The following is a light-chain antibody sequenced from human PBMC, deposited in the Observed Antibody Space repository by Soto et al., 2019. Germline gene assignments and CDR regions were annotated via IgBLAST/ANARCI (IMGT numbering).Light chain of an antibody. CDR1: QSISSW. Sequence: DIRMTQSPSTLSASVGDRVTITCRASQSISSWVAWYQQKPGKAPKLLIYKASSLESGVPSRFSGSGSGTEFTLTISSLQPDDFATYYCQQYSTMATFGQGTKVDIK. J-gene: IGKJ1*01. CDR3: QQYSTMAT. CDR2: KAS. V-gene: IGKV1-5*03.